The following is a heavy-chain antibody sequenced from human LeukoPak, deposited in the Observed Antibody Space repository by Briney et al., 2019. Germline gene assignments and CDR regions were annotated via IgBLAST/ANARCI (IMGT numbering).Heavy chain of an antibody. CDR1: GGTFSSYA. D-gene: IGHD6-13*01. CDR3: ARGSSWLHDH. Sequence: SVKVSCKASGGTFSSYAISWVRQAPGQGLEWMGGIIPIFGTANYAQKFQGRVTITADESTSTAYMELRSLRSDDTAVYYCARGSSWLHDHWGQGTLVTVSS. CDR2: IIPIFGTA. J-gene: IGHJ4*02. V-gene: IGHV1-69*13.